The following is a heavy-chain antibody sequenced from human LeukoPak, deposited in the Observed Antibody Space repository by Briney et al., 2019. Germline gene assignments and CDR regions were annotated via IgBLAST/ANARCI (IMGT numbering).Heavy chain of an antibody. CDR1: GFTFSSYG. Sequence: GGSLRLSCAASGFTFSSYGMHWVRQAPGKGLEWVAVIWYDGGNKYYANSVKGRFTISRDNSKNTLYLQMGSLRAEDMAVYYCARGFKFGDYVWGSYRYTVATYFDYWGQGTLVTVSS. CDR3: ARGFKFGDYVWGSYRYTVATYFDY. J-gene: IGHJ4*02. D-gene: IGHD3-16*02. V-gene: IGHV3-33*01. CDR2: IWYDGGNK.